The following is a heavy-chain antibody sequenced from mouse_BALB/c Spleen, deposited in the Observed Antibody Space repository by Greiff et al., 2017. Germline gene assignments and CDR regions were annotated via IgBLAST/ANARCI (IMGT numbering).Heavy chain of an antibody. CDR3: ARRAGLATFSY. J-gene: IGHJ3*01. CDR1: GFTFSSYG. D-gene: IGHD6-1*01. Sequence: VQLKESGGDLVKPGGSLKLSCAASGFTFSSYGMSWVRQTPAKRLEWVATISSGGCYTYYPDSVKGRVTISRDKAKNTLYLQMSSLTSEDTAMYYCARRAGLATFSYWGQGTLVTVSA. V-gene: IGHV5-6*01. CDR2: ISSGGCYT.